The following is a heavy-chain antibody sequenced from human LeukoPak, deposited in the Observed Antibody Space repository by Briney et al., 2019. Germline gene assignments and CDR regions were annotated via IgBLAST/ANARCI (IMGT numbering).Heavy chain of an antibody. CDR1: GDSISSGGYY. D-gene: IGHD5-12*01. V-gene: IGHV4-31*03. CDR3: ARDYSRGYAWFDP. Sequence: PSETLSLTYTVSGDSISSGGYYWSWIRQHPGKGLEGIGYIYYSGSAYYNPFLKSRVSISVDTSKNQFSLKLTSVTAADTALYFCARDYSRGYAWFDPWGQGILVTVSS. J-gene: IGHJ5*02. CDR2: IYYSGSA.